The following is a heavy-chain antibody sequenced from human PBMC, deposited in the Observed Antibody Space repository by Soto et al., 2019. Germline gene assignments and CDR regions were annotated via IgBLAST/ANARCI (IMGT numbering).Heavy chain of an antibody. J-gene: IGHJ6*02. Sequence: GASVKVSCKASGFTFTSSAVQWVRQARGQRLEWIGWIVVGSGNTNYAQKFQERVTITRDMSTSTAYMELSSLRSEDTAVYYCAADEQVAGRYYYYYYGMDGWGQGTTVTVSS. V-gene: IGHV1-58*01. CDR3: AADEQVAGRYYYYYYGMDG. CDR1: GFTFTSSA. D-gene: IGHD6-19*01. CDR2: IVVGSGNT.